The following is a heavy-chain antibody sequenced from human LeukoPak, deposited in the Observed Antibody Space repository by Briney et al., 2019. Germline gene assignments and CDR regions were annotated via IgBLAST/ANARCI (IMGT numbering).Heavy chain of an antibody. CDR2: INPNSGGT. CDR1: GYTFTGYY. D-gene: IGHD6-13*01. V-gene: IGHV1-2*02. Sequence: ASVKVSCKASGYTFTGYYMHWVRQAPGQGLEWMGWINPNSGGTNYAQKFQGRVTMTRDASISTAYMELSRLRSDDTAVYYCARDQSSSWSSSGWYYFDYWGQGTLVTVSS. CDR3: ARDQSSSWSSSGWYYFDY. J-gene: IGHJ4*02.